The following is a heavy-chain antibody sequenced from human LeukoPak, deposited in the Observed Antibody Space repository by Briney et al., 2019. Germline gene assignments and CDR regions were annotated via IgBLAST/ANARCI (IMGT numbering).Heavy chain of an antibody. CDR1: GFTFSGYS. Sequence: GGSLRLSCAGSGFTFSGYSLNWVRQAPGKGLEWVSPITSSGSSMYYADSVKGRFTISRDIAESSVYLQMNSLRVEDTAFYYCARGRHKGDSDADGYYYYMDVWGKGATVTVSS. CDR2: ITSSGSSM. J-gene: IGHJ6*03. V-gene: IGHV3-21*04. D-gene: IGHD2-15*01. CDR3: ARGRHKGDSDADGYYYYMDV.